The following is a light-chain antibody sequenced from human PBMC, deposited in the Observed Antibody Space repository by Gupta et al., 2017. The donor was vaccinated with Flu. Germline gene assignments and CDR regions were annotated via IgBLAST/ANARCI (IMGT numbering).Light chain of an antibody. CDR1: TLSTQY. J-gene: IGLJ2*01. Sequence: SYELTQPPSVSVSPGQTAPLTCSGNTLSTQYTYWYQQKPGQAPVLVIFKDTERPSGIPERFSGSNSGTTVTLTISGGQAEDEAAYYCQSADNSGTYVVFGGGTKLTV. CDR3: QSADNSGTYVV. CDR2: KDT. V-gene: IGLV3-25*03.